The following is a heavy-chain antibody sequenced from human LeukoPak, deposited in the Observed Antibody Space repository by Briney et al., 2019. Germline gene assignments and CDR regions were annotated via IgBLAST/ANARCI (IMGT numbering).Heavy chain of an antibody. J-gene: IGHJ4*02. CDR1: FTGYS. V-gene: IGHV3-48*04. CDR2: ISSSGSTI. CDR3: ARGNSGYSRADY. D-gene: IGHD5-12*01. Sequence: GGSLRLSCATFTGYSMNWIRQAPGKGLEWVSYISSSGSTIYYADSVKGRFTISRDNAKNSLYLQMNSLRAEDTAVYYCARGNSGYSRADYWGQGTLVTVSS.